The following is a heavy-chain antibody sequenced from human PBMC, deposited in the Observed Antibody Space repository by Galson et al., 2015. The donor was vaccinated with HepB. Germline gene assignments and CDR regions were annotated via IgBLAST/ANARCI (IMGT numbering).Heavy chain of an antibody. J-gene: IGHJ4*02. CDR1: GFTFSSRG. CDR2: VSGDGNTR. V-gene: IGHV3-23*01. D-gene: IGHD3-10*01. Sequence: SLRLSCAASGFTFSSRGLSWVRQTPGKGLEWVASVSGDGNTRHYADSVRGRFTITRDNSKNVVYLQMNSLRGDDTAKYYCGSNFYVPGSYFIFDSWGQGTLVTVSS. CDR3: GSNFYVPGSYFIFDS.